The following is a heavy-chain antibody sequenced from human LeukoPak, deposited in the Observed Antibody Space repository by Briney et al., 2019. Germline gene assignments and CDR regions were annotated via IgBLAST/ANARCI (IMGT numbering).Heavy chain of an antibody. D-gene: IGHD4-17*01. CDR3: ARDHDRHDYGDYTWTTGYMDV. V-gene: IGHV3-30*02. CDR2: IRYDGSNK. J-gene: IGHJ6*03. CDR1: GFTFSSYG. Sequence: GGSLRLSCAASGFTFSSYGMHWVRQSPGKGLEWVAFIRYDGSNKYYADSVKGRFTISRDNSKNTLYLQMNILRAEDTAGYYCARDHDRHDYGDYTWTTGYMDVWGKGTTVTVSS.